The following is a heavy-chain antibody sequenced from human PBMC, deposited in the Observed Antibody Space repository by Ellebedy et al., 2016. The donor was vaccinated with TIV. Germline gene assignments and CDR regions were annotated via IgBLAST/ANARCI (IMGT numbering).Heavy chain of an antibody. Sequence: LSLTCAASGFSFRSYWMSWVRQAPGKGLEWVANIYQDGSDQYYADSVKGRFTISRDNANKSLFLQMNSLRGDDTAVYYCARRGSYGDYAVQVNSWFDTWGQGTLVSVSS. D-gene: IGHD4-17*01. CDR2: IYQDGSDQ. CDR3: ARRGSYGDYAVQVNSWFDT. V-gene: IGHV3-7*01. J-gene: IGHJ5*02. CDR1: GFSFRSYW.